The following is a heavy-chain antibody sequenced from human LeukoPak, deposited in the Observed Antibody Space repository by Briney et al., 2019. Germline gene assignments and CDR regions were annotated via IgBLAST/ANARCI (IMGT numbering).Heavy chain of an antibody. J-gene: IGHJ3*02. CDR3: ARIVYSSGPGAFDI. D-gene: IGHD6-19*01. V-gene: IGHV1-18*01. CDR2: ISAYNGNT. CDR1: GYTFTSYG. Sequence: ASVKFSCKASGYTFTSYGISWVRQAPGQGLEWMGWISAYNGNTNYAQKLQGRVTMTTDTSTSTAYIELRSLRSDDTAVYYCARIVYSSGPGAFDIWGQGTMVTVSS.